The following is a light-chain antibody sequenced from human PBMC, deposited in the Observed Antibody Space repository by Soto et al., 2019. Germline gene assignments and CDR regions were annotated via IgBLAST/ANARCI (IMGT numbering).Light chain of an antibody. CDR1: SSNIGNNY. Sequence: QSVLTQPPSVSAAPGQKVTISCSGSSSNIGNNYVSWYQQLPGTGPKVLIYDNYKRPSGIPGRFSGSKSGTSATLGITGLQTGDEADYYCGTWDSTLTAYVFGTGTNVTVL. CDR2: DNY. J-gene: IGLJ1*01. CDR3: GTWDSTLTAYV. V-gene: IGLV1-51*01.